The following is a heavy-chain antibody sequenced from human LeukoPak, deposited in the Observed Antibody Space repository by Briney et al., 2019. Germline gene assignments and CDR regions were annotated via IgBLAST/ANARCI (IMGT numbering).Heavy chain of an antibody. J-gene: IGHJ4*02. V-gene: IGHV3-30*18. D-gene: IGHD6-13*01. CDR2: ISYDGSNK. CDR3: AKDGGASSWYRADY. Sequence: GGSLRLSCAASGFTFGGYGMHLVRQAPGKGLEWVAVISYDGSNKYYADFVKGRLTISRDNSKNTLYLQMNSLRAEDTAVYYCAKDGGASSWYRADYWGQGTLVTVSS. CDR1: GFTFGGYG.